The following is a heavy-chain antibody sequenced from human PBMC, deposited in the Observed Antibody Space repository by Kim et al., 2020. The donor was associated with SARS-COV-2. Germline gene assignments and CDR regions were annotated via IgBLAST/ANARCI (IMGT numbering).Heavy chain of an antibody. CDR2: ISWDGTRT. CDR1: GFTFSTSP. D-gene: IGHD1-26*01. V-gene: IGHV3-23*01. J-gene: IGHJ4*02. CDR3: AKGVINSGFDY. Sequence: GGSLRLSCVASGFTFSTSPMGWVRQAPGKGLEWVSRISWDGTRTYYADSVKGRVTTSSDKSKNMLYLHMNSLRVEDTAVYYCAKGVINSGFDYWGQGTQVTVSS.